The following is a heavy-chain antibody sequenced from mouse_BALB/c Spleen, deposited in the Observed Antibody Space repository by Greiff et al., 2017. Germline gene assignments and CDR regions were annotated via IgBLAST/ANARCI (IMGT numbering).Heavy chain of an antibody. CDR2: ISYSGST. CDR1: GYSITSDYA. J-gene: IGHJ3*01. CDR3: ARSGGNYGFAY. Sequence: DVKLVESGPGLVKPSQSLSLTCTVTGYSITSDYAWNWIRQFPGNKLEWMGYISYSGSTSYNPSLKSRISITRDTSKNQFFLQLNSVTTEDTATYYCARSGGNYGFAYWGQGTLVTVSA. V-gene: IGHV3-2*02. D-gene: IGHD2-1*01.